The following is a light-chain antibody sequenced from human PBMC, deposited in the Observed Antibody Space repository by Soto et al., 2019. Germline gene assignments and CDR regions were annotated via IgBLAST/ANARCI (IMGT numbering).Light chain of an antibody. Sequence: QSVLTQPASVSGSPGQSITISCTGTSSDVGGYNYVSWYQQHPDKAPKLMIYEVSNRPSGVSNRFSASKSGNTASLTISGLQAEDEADYSCSSYTTSSPYVLFGGGTKLTVL. V-gene: IGLV2-14*01. CDR1: SSDVGGYNY. CDR3: SSYTTSSPYVL. J-gene: IGLJ2*01. CDR2: EVS.